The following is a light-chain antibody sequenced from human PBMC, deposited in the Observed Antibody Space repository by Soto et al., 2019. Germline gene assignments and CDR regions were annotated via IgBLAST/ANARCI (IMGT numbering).Light chain of an antibody. CDR2: AAS. V-gene: IGKV1-8*01. CDR3: KQYYSYPLP. J-gene: IGKJ4*01. Sequence: AIRMTQSPSSFSASTGDRVTITCRASQGISSYLAWYQQKPGKAPKLLIYAASTLQSGVPSRFSGSGSGTDFTLTISCLQSEDFATYYCKQYYSYPLPFGGGTKVDIK. CDR1: QGISSY.